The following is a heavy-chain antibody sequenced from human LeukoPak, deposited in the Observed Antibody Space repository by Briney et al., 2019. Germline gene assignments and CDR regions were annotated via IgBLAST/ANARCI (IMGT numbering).Heavy chain of an antibody. CDR1: GFTFTSYT. J-gene: IGHJ4*02. D-gene: IGHD6-19*01. Sequence: GGSLRLSCAASGFTFTSYTMNWVRQAPGKGLEWVSVISGSGGSTYYADSVKGRFTISRDNSKNTLYLQMNSLRAEDTAVYYCAKKDSSGWSFGYWGQGTLVTVSS. V-gene: IGHV3-23*01. CDR2: ISGSGGST. CDR3: AKKDSSGWSFGY.